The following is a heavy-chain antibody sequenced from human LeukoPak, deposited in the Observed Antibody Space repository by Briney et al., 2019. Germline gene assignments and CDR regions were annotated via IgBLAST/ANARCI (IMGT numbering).Heavy chain of an antibody. CDR2: ISSSSSYI. CDR1: GFTFSSYS. Sequence: PGGSLRLSCAASGFTFSSYSMNWVRQAPGKGLEWVSSISSSSSYIYYADSVKGRFTISRDNAKNSLYLQMNSLRAEDTAVYHCASPTIFGGKGWDFDIWGQGTMVTVSS. J-gene: IGHJ3*02. CDR3: ASPTIFGGKGWDFDI. V-gene: IGHV3-21*01. D-gene: IGHD3-3*01.